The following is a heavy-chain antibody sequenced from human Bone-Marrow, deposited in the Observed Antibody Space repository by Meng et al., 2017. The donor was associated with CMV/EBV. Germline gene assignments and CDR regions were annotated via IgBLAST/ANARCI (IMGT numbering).Heavy chain of an antibody. Sequence: ASVKVSCKASGYTFTGYYMHWVRQAPGQGLEWMGWINPNSGGTNYAQKFQGRVTMTRDTSISTAYMELSRLRSDDTAVYYWAREVTGCSSTSCYYITGMDVWGQGTTVNGYS. J-gene: IGHJ6*01. CDR2: INPNSGGT. V-gene: IGHV1-2*02. CDR1: GYTFTGYY. CDR3: AREVTGCSSTSCYYITGMDV. D-gene: IGHD2-2*01.